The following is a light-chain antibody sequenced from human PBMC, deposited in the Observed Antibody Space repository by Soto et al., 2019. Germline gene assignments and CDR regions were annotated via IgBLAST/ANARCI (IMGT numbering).Light chain of an antibody. J-gene: IGLJ2*01. CDR3: STWDDSLDGQGV. V-gene: IGLV1-44*01. CDR2: GNN. Sequence: VLTQPPSASGTPGQRVTISCSGSKSNIGSNTVNWYQQLPRTAPKLLIYGNNQRPSGIPDRFSGSKSGTSAALAINGLQSEDEADYYCSTWDDSLDGQGVFGGGTKVTVL. CDR1: KSNIGSNT.